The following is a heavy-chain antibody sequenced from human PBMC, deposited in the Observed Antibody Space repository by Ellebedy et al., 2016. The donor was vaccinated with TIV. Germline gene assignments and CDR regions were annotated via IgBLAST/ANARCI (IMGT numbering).Heavy chain of an antibody. J-gene: IGHJ4*02. Sequence: ASVKVSCKASGGTFSSYAISWVRQAPGQGLEWIGRIIPILGIANYAQKFQGRVTITADESTSTAYMELSSLRSEDTAVYYCARDKVVVVAATTEGFDYWGQGTLVTVSS. CDR1: GGTFSSYA. V-gene: IGHV1-69*04. CDR3: ARDKVVVVAATTEGFDY. CDR2: IIPILGIA. D-gene: IGHD2-15*01.